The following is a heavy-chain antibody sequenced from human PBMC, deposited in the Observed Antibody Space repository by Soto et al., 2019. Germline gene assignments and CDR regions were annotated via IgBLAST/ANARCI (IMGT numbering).Heavy chain of an antibody. CDR1: GFSFGDYA. D-gene: IGHD2-8*02. CDR3: AKSTGGTANGLDV. J-gene: IGHJ6*02. Sequence: EVQLVESGGDLVQPGRSLRLSCAASGFSFGDYAMHWVRQAPGKGLEWVSGISWKSASIGYADSVKGRFTISRDNAKKSLYLQKNNLRAEDTALYYCAKSTGGTANGLDVWGQGTAVTVSS. V-gene: IGHV3-9*01. CDR2: ISWKSASI.